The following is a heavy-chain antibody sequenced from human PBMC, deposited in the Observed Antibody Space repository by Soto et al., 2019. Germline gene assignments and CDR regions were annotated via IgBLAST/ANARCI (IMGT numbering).Heavy chain of an antibody. J-gene: IGHJ6*02. V-gene: IGHV1-2*04. D-gene: IGHD6-19*01. CDR1: GYTFTGYY. CDR2: INPNSGGT. Sequence: ASVKVSCKASGYTFTGYYMHWVRQAPGQGLEWMGWINPNSGGTNYAQKFQGWVTMTRDTSISTAYMELSRLRSDDTAVYYCARELIAVAGTGYYGMDVWGQGTTVTVSS. CDR3: ARELIAVAGTGYYGMDV.